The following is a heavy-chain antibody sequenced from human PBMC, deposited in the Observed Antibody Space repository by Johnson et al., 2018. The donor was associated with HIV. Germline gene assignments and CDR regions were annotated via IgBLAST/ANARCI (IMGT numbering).Heavy chain of an antibody. Sequence: QMLLVESGGGVVQPGRSLRLSCAASGFTFSSYAMHWVRQAPGKGLEWVAVISYDGSNKYYADSVKGRFTISRDNSKNMVYLQMNSLRPEDTAVYYCARDPKRSGSYYKDAFDIWGQGTMVTVSS. V-gene: IGHV3-30*14. J-gene: IGHJ3*02. CDR2: ISYDGSNK. CDR3: ARDPKRSGSYYKDAFDI. CDR1: GFTFSSYA. D-gene: IGHD3-10*01.